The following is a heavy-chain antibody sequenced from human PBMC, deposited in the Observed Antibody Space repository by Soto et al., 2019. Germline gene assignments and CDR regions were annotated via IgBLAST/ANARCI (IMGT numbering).Heavy chain of an antibody. CDR2: ISSNSDTV. V-gene: IGHV3-48*01. CDR3: ARVGLKFLLGGEFFQV. J-gene: IGHJ1*01. CDR1: GFTLSSYS. Sequence: DLVESGGGLVQPGGSLRLSCTASGFTLSSYSMNWVRQAPGKGPEWVSRISSNSDTVDYADSVKGRFTISRDNARNSLSLQMNSLRAEDTAVYYCARVGLKFLLGGEFFQVWGQGTLVTVSS. D-gene: IGHD3-16*01.